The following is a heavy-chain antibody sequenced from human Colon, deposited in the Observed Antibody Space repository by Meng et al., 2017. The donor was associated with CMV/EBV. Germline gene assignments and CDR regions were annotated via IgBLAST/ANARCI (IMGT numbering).Heavy chain of an antibody. J-gene: IGHJ4*02. CDR3: TGDSVSNPNLDY. V-gene: IGHV3-66*01. CDR1: GFNVREKY. Sequence: ERHLGWSGGCLVQPGGSLRVSCAASGFNVREKYRTWGRQAPGKGLGWDWVISRGNNTYNIDSVKDRFTVSRDNSKNSMYLQMNSLRVENTAVNYCTGDSVSNPNLDYWGQGTLVTVSS. CDR2: ISRGNNT. D-gene: IGHD3-10*01.